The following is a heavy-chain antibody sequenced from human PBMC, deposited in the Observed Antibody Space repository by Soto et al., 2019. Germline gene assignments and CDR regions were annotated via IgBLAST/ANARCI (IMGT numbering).Heavy chain of an antibody. CDR1: GYTFTSYA. CDR3: ARSEWLVQPLYYYYGMDV. D-gene: IGHD6-19*01. Sequence: QVRLVQSGAEVKKPGASVKVSCKASGYTFTSYAMHWVRQAPGQRLEWMGWINAGNGNTKYSQKFQGRVTITRDTSASTAYMELSSLRSEDTAVYYCARSEWLVQPLYYYYGMDVWGQGTTVTVSS. CDR2: INAGNGNT. V-gene: IGHV1-3*01. J-gene: IGHJ6*02.